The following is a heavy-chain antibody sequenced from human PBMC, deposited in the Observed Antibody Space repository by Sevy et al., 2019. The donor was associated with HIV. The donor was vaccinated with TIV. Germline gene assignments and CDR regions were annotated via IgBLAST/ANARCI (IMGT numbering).Heavy chain of an antibody. D-gene: IGHD6-13*01. CDR3: ARAKRAAGTFGWFDP. Sequence: SETLSLTCTVSGGSISSYYWSWIWQPAGKGLEWIGRIYTSGSTNYNPSLKSRVTMSVDTSKNQFSLKLSSVTAADTAVYYCARAKRAAGTFGWFDPWGQGTLVTVSS. CDR1: GGSISSYY. J-gene: IGHJ5*02. CDR2: IYTSGST. V-gene: IGHV4-4*07.